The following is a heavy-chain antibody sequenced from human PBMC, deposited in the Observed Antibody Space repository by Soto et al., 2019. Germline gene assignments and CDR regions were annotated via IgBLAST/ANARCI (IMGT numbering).Heavy chain of an antibody. Sequence: GASLNRSRKASGYTITGYLVHWLRQTTEQRLEWMGWINAGNGNTKYSQKFQGRVTITRDTSASTAYMELSSLRSEDTAVYYCARGVKGGYSSGWYYFDYWGQGTLVTVSS. CDR1: GYTITGYL. CDR3: ARGVKGGYSSGWYYFDY. V-gene: IGHV1-3*01. J-gene: IGHJ4*02. D-gene: IGHD6-19*01. CDR2: INAGNGNT.